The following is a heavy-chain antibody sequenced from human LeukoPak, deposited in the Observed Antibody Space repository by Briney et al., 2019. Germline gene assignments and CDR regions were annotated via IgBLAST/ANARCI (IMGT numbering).Heavy chain of an antibody. CDR2: IKTDGSDK. CDR3: VRDLLGSGGY. V-gene: IGHV3-7*05. Sequence: GGSLRLSCAVSGFTFSISRMSWVRQAPGKGLEWVANIKTDGSDKNYLDSVKGRFTISRDNDKNSLYPKMNSQSDEDTAVYYCVRDLLGSGGYGGQGSLVTVSS. D-gene: IGHD3-10*01. J-gene: IGHJ4*02. CDR1: GFTFSISR.